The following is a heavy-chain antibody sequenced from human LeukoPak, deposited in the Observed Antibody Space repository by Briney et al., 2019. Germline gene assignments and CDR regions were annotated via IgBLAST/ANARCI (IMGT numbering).Heavy chain of an antibody. V-gene: IGHV3-9*01. D-gene: IGHD6-13*01. Sequence: AGGSLRLSCAASGFTFDDYAMHWVRHAPGKGLEWVSGISWNSGSIGYADSVKGRFTISRDNAKNSLYLQMNSLRAEDTALYYCAKDMASMAAGTTTISSGIDPWGQGTLVTVSS. CDR3: AKDMASMAAGTTTISSGIDP. CDR1: GFTFDDYA. CDR2: ISWNSGSI. J-gene: IGHJ5*02.